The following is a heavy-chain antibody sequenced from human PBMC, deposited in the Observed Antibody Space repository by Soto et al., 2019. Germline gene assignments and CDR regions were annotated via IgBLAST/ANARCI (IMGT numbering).Heavy chain of an antibody. Sequence: SETLSLTCTVSGGSISSYYWSWIRQPAGKGMEWIGRIHTTDGTNYNPSLKSRVTMSIDTSNNQFSLKLSSLTAADTAVYYCARALSSAAGLYFDFWGQGTLVTVSS. D-gene: IGHD6-13*01. CDR1: GGSISSYY. V-gene: IGHV4-4*07. CDR2: IHTTDGT. J-gene: IGHJ4*02. CDR3: ARALSSAAGLYFDF.